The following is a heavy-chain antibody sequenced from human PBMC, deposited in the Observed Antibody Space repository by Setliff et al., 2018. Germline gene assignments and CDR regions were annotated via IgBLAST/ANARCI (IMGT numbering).Heavy chain of an antibody. CDR2: VYYSGTT. CDR1: GGSISGASIRSYY. CDR3: ARGIGGFCSSNSCSNESWP. D-gene: IGHD2-2*01. Sequence: SETLSLTCTVSGGSISGASIRSYYWSWIRQPPGKGLEFIGYVYYSGTTNYDPSLKSRVTISVDTSKNQFSLKLSSVTAADTAIYYCARGIGGFCSSNSCSNESWPWGQGTLVTVSS. V-gene: IGHV4-61*01. J-gene: IGHJ4*02.